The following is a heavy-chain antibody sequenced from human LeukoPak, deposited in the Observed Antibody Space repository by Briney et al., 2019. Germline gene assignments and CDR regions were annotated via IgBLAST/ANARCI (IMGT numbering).Heavy chain of an antibody. CDR2: IYYRGST. CDR3: ARHFGRKNSGYVIGPVDY. J-gene: IGHJ4*02. D-gene: IGHD5-12*01. Sequence: SETLSLTCTVSGGSISSGDYCWSWIRQPPGKGLEWIGYIYYRGSTNYNPSLKSQVTISVDTSKNQFSLKLSSVTAADTAVYYCARHFGRKNSGYVIGPVDYWGQGTLVTVSS. CDR1: GGSISSGDYC. V-gene: IGHV4-61*08.